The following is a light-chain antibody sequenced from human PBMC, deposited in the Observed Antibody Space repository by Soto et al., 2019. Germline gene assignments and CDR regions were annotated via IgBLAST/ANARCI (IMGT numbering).Light chain of an antibody. Sequence: QSVLTQPPSVSAAPGRKVTISCSGSSSNIGNNYVSWYQQLPGTAPKLLIYDNNMRPSGIPDRFSGSKSGTSATLGITGLQTGDEADYYCGTWDSSLSAGVFGGGTQLTVL. V-gene: IGLV1-51*01. CDR3: GTWDSSLSAGV. J-gene: IGLJ7*01. CDR2: DNN. CDR1: SSNIGNNY.